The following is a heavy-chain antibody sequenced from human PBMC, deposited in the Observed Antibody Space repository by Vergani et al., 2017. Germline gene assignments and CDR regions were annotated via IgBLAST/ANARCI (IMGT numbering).Heavy chain of an antibody. CDR3: ATKSCGTPGCQIGYFRE. J-gene: IGHJ1*01. V-gene: IGHV3-23*01. CDR2: ISGSGSTT. CDR1: GFSFSDYA. Sequence: EVQLLESGGGLVQPGGSLRLSCAASGFSFSDYAMSWVRQAPGKGLEWVAAISGSGSTTYYADSVKGRFTVSRDNSKSTLYLQMNSLRTEDTAVYYCATKSCGTPGCQIGYFREWGQGTLVTVSS. D-gene: IGHD1-1*01.